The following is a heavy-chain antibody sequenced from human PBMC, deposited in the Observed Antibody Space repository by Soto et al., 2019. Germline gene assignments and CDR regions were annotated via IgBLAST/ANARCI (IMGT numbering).Heavy chain of an antibody. Sequence: SETLSLTCTVSGGSISSSSYYWGWIRHHPGKGLEWIGSIYYSGSTYYNPSLKSRVTISVDTSKNQFSLKLSSVTAADTAVYYCARTKRRSGYHRHFDYWGQGTLVTVSS. D-gene: IGHD3-3*01. CDR1: GGSISSSSYY. CDR2: IYYSGST. V-gene: IGHV4-39*01. CDR3: ARTKRRSGYHRHFDY. J-gene: IGHJ4*02.